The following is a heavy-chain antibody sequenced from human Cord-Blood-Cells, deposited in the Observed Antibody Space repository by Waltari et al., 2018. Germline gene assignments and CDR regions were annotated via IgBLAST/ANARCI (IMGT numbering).Heavy chain of an antibody. Sequence: QVQLVQSGAEVKKPGASVKVSCKVSGYTLTELSMHWVRQAPGKGLEWMGGFDPKDGETIYAQKFQGRVTMTEDTSTDTAYMELSSLRSEDTAVYYCATASPKYSGYDYPDAFDIWGQGTMVTVSS. J-gene: IGHJ3*02. V-gene: IGHV1-24*01. CDR1: GYTLTELS. CDR3: ATASPKYSGYDYPDAFDI. CDR2: FDPKDGET. D-gene: IGHD5-12*01.